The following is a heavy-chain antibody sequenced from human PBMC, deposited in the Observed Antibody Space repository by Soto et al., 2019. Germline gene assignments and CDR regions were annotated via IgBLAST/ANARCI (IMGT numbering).Heavy chain of an antibody. CDR3: ATRIAARPDYFDC. CDR2: IIPLIGTE. CDR1: GGTFRSYV. J-gene: IGHJ4*02. D-gene: IGHD6-6*01. V-gene: IGHV1-69*01. Sequence: VQLVQSGAEVKKPGSSVKVSCKASGGTFRSYVISWVRQAPGEGLEWMGGIIPLIGTENYAQKFQGRVTITADESTSTAYMGLSSMRSEDTGVYYCATRIAARPDYFDCWGQGTLVTVSS.